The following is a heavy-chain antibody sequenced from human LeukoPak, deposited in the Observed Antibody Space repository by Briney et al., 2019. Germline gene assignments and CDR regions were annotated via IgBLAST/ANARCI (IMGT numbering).Heavy chain of an antibody. J-gene: IGHJ6*02. CDR3: ARSIPVVGIVSDYYYYAMDV. Sequence: SETLSLTCTVSGVSIITYYWSWIRQPPGKGLELIGSIYNSGSPNYNPSLKSRITISVPTSKKHFSLKLSSVTAADTAVYYCARSIPVVGIVSDYYYYAMDVWGQGTTVTVSS. D-gene: IGHD6-19*01. V-gene: IGHV4-59*08. CDR1: GVSIITYY. CDR2: IYNSGSP.